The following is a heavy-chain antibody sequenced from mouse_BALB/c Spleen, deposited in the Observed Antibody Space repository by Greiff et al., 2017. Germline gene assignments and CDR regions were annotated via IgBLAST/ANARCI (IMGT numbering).Heavy chain of an antibody. CDR3: ARDYYGSDYFDY. J-gene: IGHJ2*01. CDR1: GFAFSSYD. D-gene: IGHD1-1*01. V-gene: IGHV5-12-1*01. Sequence: EVMLVESGGGLVKPGGSLKLSCAASGFAFSSYDMSWVRQTPEKRLEWVAYFSSGGGSTYYPDTVKGRFTISRDNAKNTLYLQMSSLKSEDTAMYYCARDYYGSDYFDYWGQGTTLTVSS. CDR2: FSSGGGST.